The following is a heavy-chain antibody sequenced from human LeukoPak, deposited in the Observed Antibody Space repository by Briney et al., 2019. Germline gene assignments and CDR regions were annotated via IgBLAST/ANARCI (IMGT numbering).Heavy chain of an antibody. CDR3: ARERRGGSYYIDS. J-gene: IGHJ4*02. CDR1: AYSISSGYY. V-gene: IGHV4-38-2*02. Sequence: PSEPLSLTCAVSAYSISSGYYWAWIRQPPGKGLEWVGSIYRSASYYNPSLKSRVIISVDTSKNQFSLNLRSATAADTAVYYCARERRGGSYYIDSWGQGTLVIVSS. CDR2: IYRSAS. D-gene: IGHD1-26*01.